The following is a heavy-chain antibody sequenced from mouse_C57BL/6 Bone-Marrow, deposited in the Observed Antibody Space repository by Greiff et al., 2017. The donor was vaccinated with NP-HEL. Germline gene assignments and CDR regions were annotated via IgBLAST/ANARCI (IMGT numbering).Heavy chain of an antibody. Sequence: VQLQESGAELARPGASVKLSCKASGYTFTSYGISWVKQRTGQGLEWIGEIYPRSGNTYYNEKVKGQATLTADKSSSTAYMELRSLTSEDSAVYFFARELFPITTGVADWYFDVWGTGTTVTVSS. D-gene: IGHD1-1*01. CDR3: ARELFPITTGVADWYFDV. CDR1: GYTFTSYG. J-gene: IGHJ1*03. CDR2: IYPRSGNT. V-gene: IGHV1-81*01.